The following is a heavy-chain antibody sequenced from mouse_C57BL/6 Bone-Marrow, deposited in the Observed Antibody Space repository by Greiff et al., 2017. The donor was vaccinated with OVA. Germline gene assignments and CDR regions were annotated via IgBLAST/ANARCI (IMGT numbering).Heavy chain of an antibody. Sequence: VQLQQPGAELVKPGALVKLSCKASGYTFTSYWMHWVNQRPGRGLEWLGRFDPNSGGTKYNEKFKSKATLTVDKPSSTAYMQLSSLTSEDSAVYYCARGRGGDYPLAYWGQGTLVTVSA. CDR1: GYTFTSYW. CDR3: ARGRGGDYPLAY. D-gene: IGHD2-13*01. V-gene: IGHV1-72*01. J-gene: IGHJ3*01. CDR2: FDPNSGGT.